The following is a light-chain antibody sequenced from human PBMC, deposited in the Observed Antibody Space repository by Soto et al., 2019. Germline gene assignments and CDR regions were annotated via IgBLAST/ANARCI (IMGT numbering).Light chain of an antibody. CDR1: SSDVGGNNY. V-gene: IGLV2-14*03. CDR3: GFDYV. Sequence: QSALTQPASVSGSPGQSITISCTGTSSDVGGNNYVSWYQQNPGKAPKLLIYDVSSRPSGVSNRFSGSKSGSTASLTISGLRAEDEADYYVGFDYVFGSGTKVTVL. J-gene: IGLJ1*01. CDR2: DVS.